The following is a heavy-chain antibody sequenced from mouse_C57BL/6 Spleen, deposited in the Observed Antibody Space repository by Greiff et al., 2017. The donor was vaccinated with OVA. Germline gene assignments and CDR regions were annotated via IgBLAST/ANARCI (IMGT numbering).Heavy chain of an antibody. Sequence: QVQLQQPGAELVKPGASVKLSCKASGYTFTSYWMQWVKQRPGQGLEWIGEIDPSDSYTNYNQKFKGKATLTVDTSSSTAYMQPSSLTSEDSAVYYCGRRGSYYAMDYWGQGTSVTVSS. J-gene: IGHJ4*01. CDR1: GYTFTSYW. V-gene: IGHV1-50*01. CDR2: IDPSDSYT. D-gene: IGHD1-1*02. CDR3: GRRGSYYAMDY.